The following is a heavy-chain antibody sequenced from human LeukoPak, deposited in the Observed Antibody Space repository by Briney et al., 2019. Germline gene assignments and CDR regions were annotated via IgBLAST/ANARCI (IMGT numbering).Heavy chain of an antibody. Sequence: PSETLSLTCTVSGGSISSCYWSWIRQPAGKGLEWIGRIYTSGSTNYNPSLKSRVTMSVDTSKNQFSLKLSSVTAADTAVYYCAGGVVPAATYYYYYYMDVWGKGTTVTVSS. CDR2: IYTSGST. D-gene: IGHD2-2*01. V-gene: IGHV4-4*07. CDR3: AGGVVPAATYYYYYYMDV. CDR1: GGSISSCY. J-gene: IGHJ6*03.